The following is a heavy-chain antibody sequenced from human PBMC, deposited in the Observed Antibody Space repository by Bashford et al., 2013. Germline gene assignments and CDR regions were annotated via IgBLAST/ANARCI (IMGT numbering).Heavy chain of an antibody. Sequence: GGSLRLSCAASGFTFSDYYMSWIRQAPGKGLEWVSYISSSSSYTNYADSVKGRFTISRDNPENSLYLQMNSLRAEDTAFYYCAKDKGGGTAYYRDFDYWGQGILVTVSS. CDR1: GFTFSDYY. D-gene: IGHD1-26*01. CDR3: AKDKGGGTAYYRDFDY. V-gene: IGHV3-11*05. J-gene: IGHJ4*02. CDR2: ISSSSSYT.